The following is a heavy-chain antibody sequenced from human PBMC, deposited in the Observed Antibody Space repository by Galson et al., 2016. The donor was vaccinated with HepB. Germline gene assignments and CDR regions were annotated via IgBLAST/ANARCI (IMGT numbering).Heavy chain of an antibody. CDR1: GFTFSTYA. CDR3: AKGGLPPQDAFDI. V-gene: IGHV3-23*01. Sequence: SLRLSCAASGFTFSTYAITWVRQAPGKGLEWVSAISGSGGSTYYVDSVKGRFTISRDNSKNTLFLQMNSLRAEDTAVYYCAKGGLPPQDAFDIWGQGTMVTVSS. J-gene: IGHJ3*02. CDR2: ISGSGGST. D-gene: IGHD3-16*01.